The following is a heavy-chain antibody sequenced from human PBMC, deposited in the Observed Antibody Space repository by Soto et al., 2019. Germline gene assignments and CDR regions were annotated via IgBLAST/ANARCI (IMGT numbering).Heavy chain of an antibody. Sequence: EVQLVESGGGLVQPGRSLRLACAASGFIFDDYAMHWVRQAPGKGLEWVSGIIWNGGSMGYADSVKGRFTISRDNAKNSLYLQMDNLRAEDTALYYWAKDRGDCYNPNFDYWGPGTVVTVSS. V-gene: IGHV3-9*01. J-gene: IGHJ4*02. CDR3: AKDRGDCYNPNFDY. CDR2: IIWNGGSM. CDR1: GFIFDDYA. D-gene: IGHD2-21*01.